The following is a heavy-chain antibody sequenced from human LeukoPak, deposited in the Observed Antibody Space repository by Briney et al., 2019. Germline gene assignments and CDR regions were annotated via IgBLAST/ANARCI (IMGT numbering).Heavy chain of an antibody. D-gene: IGHD5-18*01. V-gene: IGHV3-30-3*01. Sequence: GGPLRLSCAASGFTFSSYAMHWVRQAPDKGLEWVAVISYDGSNKYYADSVKGRFTISRDNSKNTLYLQMNSLRAEDTAVYYCARDLSGYSYGYEGYFDYWGQGTLVTVSS. J-gene: IGHJ4*02. CDR3: ARDLSGYSYGYEGYFDY. CDR2: ISYDGSNK. CDR1: GFTFSSYA.